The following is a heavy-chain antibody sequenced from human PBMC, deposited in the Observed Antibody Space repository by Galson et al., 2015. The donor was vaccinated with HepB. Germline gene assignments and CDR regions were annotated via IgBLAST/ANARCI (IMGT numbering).Heavy chain of an antibody. J-gene: IGHJ4*02. CDR3: ARSDLIVVVVAATPGDTAMSGFDY. D-gene: IGHD2-15*01. V-gene: IGHV4-38-2*02. CDR1: GYSISSGYY. Sequence: ETLSLTCTVSGYSISSGYYWGWIRQPPGKGLEWIGSIYHSGSTYYNPSLKSRVTISVDTSKNQFSLKLSSVTAADTAVYYCARSDLIVVVVAATPGDTAMSGFDYWGQGTLVTVSS. CDR2: IYHSGST.